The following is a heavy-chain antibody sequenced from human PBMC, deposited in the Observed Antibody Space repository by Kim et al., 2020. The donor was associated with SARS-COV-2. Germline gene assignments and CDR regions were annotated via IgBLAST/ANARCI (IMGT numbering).Heavy chain of an antibody. CDR2: ISFDGYEE. Sequence: GGSLRLSCAASGFSFIDCAMSWVRQVPGKGLEWLTVISFDGYEEFYADSVKGRFTISRDNSKNTLYLQMDSPRIEDTAIYYCAKGRAHYGCSGRFDFWG. J-gene: IGHJ5*01. D-gene: IGHD2-15*01. V-gene: IGHV3-30*18. CDR1: GFSFIDCA. CDR3: AKGRAHYGCSGRFDF.